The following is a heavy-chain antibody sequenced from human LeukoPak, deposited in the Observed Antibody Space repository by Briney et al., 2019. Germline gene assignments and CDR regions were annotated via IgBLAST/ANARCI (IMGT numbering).Heavy chain of an antibody. CDR1: GFSFSSYS. V-gene: IGHV3-21*01. CDR2: ISTSSSYI. CDR3: VREESESYPFDY. D-gene: IGHD1-26*01. J-gene: IGHJ4*02. Sequence: PGGSLRLSCAASGFSFSSYSMNWVRQAPGKGLEWVSSISTSSSYIYYADSVKGRFTISRDNAKNSLSLQMNSLRAEDTAVYYRVREESESYPFDYWGQGTLVIVSS.